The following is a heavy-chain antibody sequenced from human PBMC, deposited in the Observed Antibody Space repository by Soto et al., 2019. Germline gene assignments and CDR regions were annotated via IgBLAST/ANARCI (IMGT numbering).Heavy chain of an antibody. CDR1: GDTFSSYS. CDR3: ARGPRIWNSFYI. Sequence: QVHLIQSGAELKRPGSSVKVSCNASGDTFSSYSITWRRQAPGQRLEWMGGIIPIFAKPTYAQKFQGRVVITADDSTIPVYMALASLTSEDTAVYYCARGPRIWNSFYIWGQGTPLTVSS. CDR2: IIPIFAKP. J-gene: IGHJ3*02. V-gene: IGHV1-69*01. D-gene: IGHD1-7*01.